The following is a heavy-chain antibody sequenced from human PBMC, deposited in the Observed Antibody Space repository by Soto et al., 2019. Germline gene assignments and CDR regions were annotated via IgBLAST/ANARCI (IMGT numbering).Heavy chain of an antibody. Sequence: EVQLLEAGGGLVQPGGSLRLSCAASEFTFSNYAMSWVRQAPGKGLEWVSAISYGGGTRYYADSVKGRFTISRDDSKNTLYPQMTSLSAEETAVYYCAKTAGCHCDSTGYHFDYWGQGTLVTVSS. J-gene: IGHJ4*02. CDR1: EFTFSNYA. CDR2: ISYGGGTR. V-gene: IGHV3-23*01. CDR3: AKTAGCHCDSTGYHFDY. D-gene: IGHD3-22*01.